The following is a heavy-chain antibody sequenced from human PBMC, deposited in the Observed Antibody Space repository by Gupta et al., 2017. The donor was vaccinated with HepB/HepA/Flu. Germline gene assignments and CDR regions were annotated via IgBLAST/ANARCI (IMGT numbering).Heavy chain of an antibody. V-gene: IGHV3-23*01. CDR3: AKDRLTYGSGSYGDY. D-gene: IGHD3-10*01. J-gene: IGHJ4*02. CDR1: GFTFRSYA. Sequence: EVQLLESGGGLVQPGGSLRLSCAASGFTFRSYAMRWVRQAPGKGLEWVSAISGSGGSTYYADSVKGRFTISRDNSKNTLYLQMNSLRAEDTAVHYCAKDRLTYGSGSYGDYWGQGTLVTVSS. CDR2: ISGSGGST.